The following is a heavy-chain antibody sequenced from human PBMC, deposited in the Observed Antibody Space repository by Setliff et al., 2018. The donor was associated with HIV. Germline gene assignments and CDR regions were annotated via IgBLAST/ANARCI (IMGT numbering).Heavy chain of an antibody. D-gene: IGHD2-15*01. J-gene: IGHJ4*02. Sequence: GGSLRLSCAASGLTFTSYSINWVRQAPGKGLEWVSSISGNGLYISYADSIKGRFTISRDSAKQSIYLQMNSLRVEDTAMYYCVRDDGDCVGGSCFLVSWGRGTLVTVSS. CDR3: VRDDGDCVGGSCFLVS. V-gene: IGHV3-21*01. CDR2: ISGNGLYI. CDR1: GLTFTSYS.